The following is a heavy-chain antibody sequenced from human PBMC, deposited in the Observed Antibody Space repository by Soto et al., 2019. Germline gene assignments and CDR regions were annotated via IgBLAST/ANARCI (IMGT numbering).Heavy chain of an antibody. CDR1: GDSVSSNDAV. D-gene: IGHD3-10*01. CDR2: TFYRSHWYS. V-gene: IGHV6-1*01. J-gene: IGHJ4*02. CDR3: ASGIYYYGSGTYGTPDY. Sequence: PSQTLSLTCAISGDSVSSNDAVWNWIRQSPSRGLEWLGRTFYRSHWYSDYAVSVKSRITITPDTSKNQFSLQLSSVTPDVAVYYCASGIYYYGSGTYGTPDYWGQGTLVT.